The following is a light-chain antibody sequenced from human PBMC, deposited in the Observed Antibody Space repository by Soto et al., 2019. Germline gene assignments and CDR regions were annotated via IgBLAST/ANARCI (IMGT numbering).Light chain of an antibody. Sequence: QSALTQPPSVSGSPGQSVTISCTGTSGDVGGYNYVSWYQQHPGKAPKLMIYEVSKRPSGVPDRFSGSKSGNTASLTVSGLQAEDEADYYCSSYAGSNNLIFGGGTKVTVL. V-gene: IGLV2-8*01. J-gene: IGLJ2*01. CDR3: SSYAGSNNLI. CDR1: SGDVGGYNY. CDR2: EVS.